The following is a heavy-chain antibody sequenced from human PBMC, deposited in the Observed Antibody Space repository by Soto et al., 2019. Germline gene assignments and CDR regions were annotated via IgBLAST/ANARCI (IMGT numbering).Heavy chain of an antibody. D-gene: IGHD4-17*01. V-gene: IGHV2-70*11. CDR3: ARILLPTTVNTRDAFAI. J-gene: IGHJ3*02. CDR2: IDWDDDK. CDR1: GFSLSTSGMC. Sequence: SGPTLVNPTQTLTLTCTFTGFSLSTSGMCVSWIRQPPGKALEWLARIDWDDDKYYSTSLKTRLTISKDTSKNQVVLTMTNMDPVDTATYYCARILLPTTVNTRDAFAIWGQGTMVPVS.